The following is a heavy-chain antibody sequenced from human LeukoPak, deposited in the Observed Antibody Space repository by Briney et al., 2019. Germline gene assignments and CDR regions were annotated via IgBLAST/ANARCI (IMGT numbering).Heavy chain of an antibody. CDR1: GFTFSTYA. CDR2: LTGNGDKT. D-gene: IGHD5-24*01. Sequence: GGSLRLSCPVSGFTFSTYAMNWVRQAPGKGLEWVSGLTGNGDKTYYADSVQGGFTISRDNSKDTLYLQMTSLRAEDSALYYCVKYLWLSLTHAFDPWGQGTLLPVSS. CDR3: VKYLWLSLTHAFDP. J-gene: IGHJ5*02. V-gene: IGHV3-23*01.